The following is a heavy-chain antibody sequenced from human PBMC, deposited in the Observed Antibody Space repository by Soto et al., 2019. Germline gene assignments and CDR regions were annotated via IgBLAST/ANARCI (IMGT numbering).Heavy chain of an antibody. J-gene: IGHJ4*02. Sequence: QVQLVQSGAEVKEPGSAVKVSCKAPADSFSSYGISWVRQAPGQGLEWMGGIIPIFGTTNYAEKFQGRVTITADESTNTAYMELSSLSSEATALYYCARVFPDGWVEPGVVRGYLDTWGRGTLVTVSS. D-gene: IGHD3-3*01. CDR1: ADSFSSYG. CDR3: ARVFPDGWVEPGVVRGYLDT. V-gene: IGHV1-69*01. CDR2: IIPIFGTT.